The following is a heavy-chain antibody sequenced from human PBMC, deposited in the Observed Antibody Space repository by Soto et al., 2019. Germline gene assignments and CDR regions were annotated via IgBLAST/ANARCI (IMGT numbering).Heavy chain of an antibody. CDR1: GGSISSYY. CDR2: IYYSGST. D-gene: IGHD3-22*01. Sequence: SETLSLTCTVSGGSISSYYWSWIRQPPGKGLEWIGYIYYSGSTNYNPSLKSRVTISVDTSKNQFSLKLSSVTAADTAVYYCARASRAYYYDSSGYYNWLDPWGQGTLVTVSS. J-gene: IGHJ5*02. V-gene: IGHV4-59*01. CDR3: ARASRAYYYDSSGYYNWLDP.